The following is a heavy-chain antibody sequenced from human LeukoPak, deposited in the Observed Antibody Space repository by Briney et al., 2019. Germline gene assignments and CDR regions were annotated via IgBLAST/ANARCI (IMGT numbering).Heavy chain of an antibody. CDR3: ARGAGNFDY. CDR1: GGSIFSYY. V-gene: IGHV4-59*01. CDR2: IYSNGIT. Sequence: SETLSLTCTVSGGSIFSYYWNWIRQPPGKGLEWIGYIYSNGITSYNPSLRSRGTISIATSKNQFSLRLSSVTAADTAVYYCARGAGNFDYWGQGTLVTVSS. D-gene: IGHD6-19*01. J-gene: IGHJ4*02.